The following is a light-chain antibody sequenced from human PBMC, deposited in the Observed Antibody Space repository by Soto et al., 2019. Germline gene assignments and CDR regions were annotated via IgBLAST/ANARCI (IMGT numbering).Light chain of an antibody. V-gene: IGLV1-40*01. CDR2: GNS. J-gene: IGLJ1*01. Sequence: QSVLTQPPSVSGAPGQRVTISCTGSSSYIGAGYDVHWYQQLPGTAPKLLIYGNSNRPSGVPDRFSGSKSGTSASLAITGLQAEDEADYYCQSYDSSLSGVFGTGTKVTVL. CDR1: SSYIGAGYD. CDR3: QSYDSSLSGV.